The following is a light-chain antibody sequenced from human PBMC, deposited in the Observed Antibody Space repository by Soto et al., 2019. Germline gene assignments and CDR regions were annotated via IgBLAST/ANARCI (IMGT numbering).Light chain of an antibody. V-gene: IGLV2-14*01. CDR3: SSYTASSALVI. CDR2: EVS. J-gene: IGLJ2*01. Sequence: QSALTQPASVSGSPGQSITISCTGTRSDVGTYNYVSWYQQHPGKAPKLMIYEVSNRPSGVSNRFSGSKYGNTASLTISGLQAEDEADYYCSSYTASSALVIFGGGTK. CDR1: RSDVGTYNY.